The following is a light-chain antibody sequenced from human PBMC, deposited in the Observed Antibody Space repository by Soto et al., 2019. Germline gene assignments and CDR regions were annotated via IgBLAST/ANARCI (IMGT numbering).Light chain of an antibody. CDR3: QQYNSYSPYT. CDR2: DAF. V-gene: IGKV1-5*01. Sequence: DIQMTQSPSTLSASVGDRVTITCRASQSISSWLAWYQQKPEKAPQLLIYDAFSLESGVPSRFSGSGSGTEFTLTISSLQPDDFATYYCQQYNSYSPYTFGQGTKLEIK. CDR1: QSISSW. J-gene: IGKJ2*01.